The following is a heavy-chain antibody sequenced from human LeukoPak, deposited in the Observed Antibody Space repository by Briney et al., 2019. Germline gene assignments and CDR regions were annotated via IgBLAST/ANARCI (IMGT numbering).Heavy chain of an antibody. D-gene: IGHD3-3*01. CDR3: AASGIGHYYFDF. V-gene: IGHV3-74*01. CDR2: VPNDGTST. CDR1: GFSLSNYW. Sequence: GGSLRLSCAASGFSLSNYWMHWFRQVPGKGLMWVSRVPNDGTSTGYADSVKGRFTISRDDATNTLFLQMNSLRVEDTAVYYCAASGIGHYYFDFWGQGTLVTVSS. J-gene: IGHJ4*02.